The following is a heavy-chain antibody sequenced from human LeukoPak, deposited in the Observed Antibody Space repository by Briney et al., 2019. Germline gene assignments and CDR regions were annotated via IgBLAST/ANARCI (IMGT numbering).Heavy chain of an antibody. Sequence: SETLSLTCTVSGGSISSSSYYWGWIRQPPGKGLEWIESIYYSGSTYYNPSLKSRVTISVDTSKNQFSLKLSSVTAADTAVYYCARLKSVLLWFGELLSYYFDYWGQGTLVTVSS. CDR2: IYYSGST. D-gene: IGHD3-10*01. J-gene: IGHJ4*02. V-gene: IGHV4-39*01. CDR3: ARLKSVLLWFGELLSYYFDY. CDR1: GGSISSSSYY.